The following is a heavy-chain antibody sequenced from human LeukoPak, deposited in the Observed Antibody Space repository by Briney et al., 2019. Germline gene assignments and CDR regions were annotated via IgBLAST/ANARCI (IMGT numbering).Heavy chain of an antibody. Sequence: GGSLRLSCGGSGFTFRTYSMNWVRQAPGKGLEWVSAISGSGGSTYYADSVKGRFTISRDNSKNTLYLQMNSLRAEDTAVYCCAKSPNYYDSSGYYLAAFDIWGQGTMVTVSS. V-gene: IGHV3-23*01. CDR2: ISGSGGST. J-gene: IGHJ3*02. CDR1: GFTFRTYS. CDR3: AKSPNYYDSSGYYLAAFDI. D-gene: IGHD3-22*01.